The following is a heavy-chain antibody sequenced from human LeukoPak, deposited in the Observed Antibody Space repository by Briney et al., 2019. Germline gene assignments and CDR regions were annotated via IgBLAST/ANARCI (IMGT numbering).Heavy chain of an antibody. D-gene: IGHD3-10*01. J-gene: IGHJ4*02. Sequence: ASVKVSCKASGYTFTTYFIHWVRQAPGQGLEWMGVINPSGGSTSYAQNFQGRLTMTRDTSTSTVYMELSSLRSEDPALYYCARPNYYGSESYSFDYWGQGTLVTVSS. V-gene: IGHV1-46*01. CDR3: ARPNYYGSESYSFDY. CDR1: GYTFTTYF. CDR2: INPSGGST.